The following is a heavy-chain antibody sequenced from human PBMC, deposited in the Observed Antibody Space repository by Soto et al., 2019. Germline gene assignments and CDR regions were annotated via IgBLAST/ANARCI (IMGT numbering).Heavy chain of an antibody. CDR3: ARVIYDSSGYRYYYYYYGMDF. CDR2: IIPIFGTA. CDR1: GGTFSSYA. J-gene: IGHJ6*02. Sequence: ASVKVSCKASGGTFSSYAISWVRQAPGQGLEWMGGIIPIFGTANYAQKFQGRVTITADESTSTAYMELSSLRSEDTAVYYCARVIYDSSGYRYYYYYYGMDFWGQGTTVTVSS. D-gene: IGHD3-22*01. V-gene: IGHV1-69*13.